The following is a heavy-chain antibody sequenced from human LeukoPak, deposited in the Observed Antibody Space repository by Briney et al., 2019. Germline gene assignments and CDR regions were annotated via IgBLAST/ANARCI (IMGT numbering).Heavy chain of an antibody. CDR2: INPKSGGT. J-gene: IGHJ4*02. Sequence: GASVKVSCKASGYTFTGYYMHWVRQAPGQGLEWMGWINPKSGGTNYAQKFQGRVTMTRDTSISTAFMELSRLRSDDTAVYYCARDLSITMVRAPFYWGPGTPVTVSS. V-gene: IGHV1-2*02. CDR1: GYTFTGYY. CDR3: ARDLSITMVRAPFY. D-gene: IGHD3-10*01.